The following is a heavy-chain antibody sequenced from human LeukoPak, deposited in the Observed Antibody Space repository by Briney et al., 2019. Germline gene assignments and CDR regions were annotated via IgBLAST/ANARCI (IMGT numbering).Heavy chain of an antibody. J-gene: IGHJ2*01. D-gene: IGHD2-8*02. V-gene: IGHV1-2*02. CDR3: AILRLSTGLWWFFDL. Sequence: ASVKVSCEASGYTFNAYYLHWVRQAPGQGLEWMGWINPNSGDTKYAQKFQGRVTMTGDTSISTAYMELSRLRFDDTAVYYCAILRLSTGLWWFFDLWGRGTLVTVSS. CDR1: GYTFNAYY. CDR2: INPNSGDT.